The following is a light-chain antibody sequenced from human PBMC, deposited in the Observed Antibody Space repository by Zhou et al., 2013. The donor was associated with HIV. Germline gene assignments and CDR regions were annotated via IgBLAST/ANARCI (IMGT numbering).Light chain of an antibody. Sequence: EIVLTQSPGTLSLSPGEGATLSCRASQTISSSYLAWYQQNPGQAPRLLIYGASSRATGIPDKFSGSGSGTDFTLTISRLEPEDSAVYYCQHYGSSRSTFGGRDQGRNQT. CDR1: QTISSSY. V-gene: IGKV3-20*01. J-gene: IGKJ4*01. CDR2: GAS. CDR3: QHYGSSRST.